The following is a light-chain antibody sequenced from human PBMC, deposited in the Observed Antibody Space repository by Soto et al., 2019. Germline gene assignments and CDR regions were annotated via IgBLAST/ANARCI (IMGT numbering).Light chain of an antibody. CDR3: QHYNSYGT. CDR2: DAS. V-gene: IGKV1-5*01. J-gene: IGKJ1*01. Sequence: DIQRTQSPSTLSASVGDRVTITCRASQTISNWLAWYQQKPGKAPKVLIYDASTLDGGVPSRFSGSGSGTEFTLTIRSLKPDDFATDYCQHYNSYGTFGQGTKVDIK. CDR1: QTISNW.